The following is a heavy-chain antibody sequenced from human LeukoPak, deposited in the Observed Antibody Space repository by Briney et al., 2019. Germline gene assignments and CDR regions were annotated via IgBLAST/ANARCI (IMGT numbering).Heavy chain of an antibody. CDR1: GFTFDDYA. V-gene: IGHV3-9*01. D-gene: IGHD4-23*01. J-gene: IGHJ4*02. CDR2: ISWNSGSI. Sequence: PGRSLRLSCAASGFTFDDYAMHWVRQAPGKGLEWVSGISWNSGSIGYADSVKGRFTISRDNAKNSLYLQMNSLRAEDTALYYCAKGYGGRAHFDYWGQGTLVTVSS. CDR3: AKGYGGRAHFDY.